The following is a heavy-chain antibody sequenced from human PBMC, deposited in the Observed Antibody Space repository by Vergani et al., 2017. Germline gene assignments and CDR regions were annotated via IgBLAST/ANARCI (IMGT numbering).Heavy chain of an antibody. CDR3: AKRVIANYYMDV. D-gene: IGHD2-21*01. CDR1: GFSLSSYS. V-gene: IGHV3-21*04. CDR2: ISSSGTNI. J-gene: IGHJ6*03. Sequence: EVHLVESGGGLVKPGGSLKLSCAASGFSLSSYSMNWVRQAPGKGLEWVSSISSSGTNIFYADSVKGRFTISRDKSKNTLYLQMNSLRAEDTAVYYCAKRVIANYYMDVWGTGTTVTVSS.